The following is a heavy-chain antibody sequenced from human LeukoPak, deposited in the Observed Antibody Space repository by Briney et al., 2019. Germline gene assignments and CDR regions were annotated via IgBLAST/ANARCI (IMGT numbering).Heavy chain of an antibody. V-gene: IGHV4-34*01. CDR1: GGSFSDYY. CDR2: INHSGST. J-gene: IGHJ6*03. D-gene: IGHD1-1*01. CDR3: ARDQTVLSGGNYIYYFMDV. Sequence: SETLSLTCAVYGGSFSDYYWNWIRQPPGKGLEWIGEINHSGSTNYNPSLKSRVTISVDTSKNQFSLKLSSVTAADTAVYYCARDQTVLSGGNYIYYFMDVWGKGTTVTVSS.